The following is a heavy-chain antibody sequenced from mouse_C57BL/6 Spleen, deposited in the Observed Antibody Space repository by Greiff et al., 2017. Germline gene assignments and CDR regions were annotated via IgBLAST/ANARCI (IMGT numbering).Heavy chain of an antibody. CDR1: GYTFTSYG. J-gene: IGHJ4*01. D-gene: IGHD1-1*01. CDR2: IYPRSGNT. Sequence: QVQLKQSGAELARPGASVKLSCKASGYTFTSYGISWVKQRTGQGLEWIGEIYPRSGNTYYNEKFKGKATLTADKSSSTAYMELRSLTSEDSAVYFCARYYYVSSYDYSMDDWGQGTSVTVSS. CDR3: ARYYYVSSYDYSMDD. V-gene: IGHV1-81*01.